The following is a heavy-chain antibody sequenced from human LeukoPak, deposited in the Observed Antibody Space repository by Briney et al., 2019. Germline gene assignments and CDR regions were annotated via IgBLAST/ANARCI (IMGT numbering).Heavy chain of an antibody. D-gene: IGHD4-17*01. CDR1: GFTFSSYA. V-gene: IGHV3-23*01. CDR3: ARVQRGVRSPTDY. CDR2: ISGSGGTT. Sequence: TGGSLRLSCAASGFTFSSYAMSCVRQAPGRGLEWVSTISGSGGTTYYADSVKGRFTISRDKSKSTLYLQMNSLRAEDTAVYYCARVQRGVRSPTDYWGQGTLVTVSS. J-gene: IGHJ4*02.